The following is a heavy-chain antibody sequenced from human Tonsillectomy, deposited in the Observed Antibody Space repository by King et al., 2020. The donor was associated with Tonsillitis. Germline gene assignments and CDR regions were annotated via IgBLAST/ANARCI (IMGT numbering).Heavy chain of an antibody. D-gene: IGHD6-13*01. J-gene: IGHJ4*02. Sequence: QLQESGSGLVKPSQTLSLTCAVSGGSISSGGYSWSWIRQPPGKGLEWIGYIYHSGSTYYNPSLKSRVTMSVDRSKNQFSLKLRSVTAADTAVYYCARGYSSSWYDSFDYWGQGTLVTVPS. V-gene: IGHV4-30-2*01. CDR2: IYHSGST. CDR3: ARGYSSSWYDSFDY. CDR1: GGSISSGGYS.